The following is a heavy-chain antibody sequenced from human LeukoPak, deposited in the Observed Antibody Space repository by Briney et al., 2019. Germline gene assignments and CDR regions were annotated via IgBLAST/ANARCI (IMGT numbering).Heavy chain of an antibody. CDR2: ISGGGGST. V-gene: IGHV3-23*01. D-gene: IGHD2-2*01. Sequence: TGGSLRLSCAASGFTFTSYSMNWVRQAPGKGLEWVSTISGGGGSTYYADSVKGRFTISRDNSKKTVDLEMNNLRVEDSAIFYCAKIVVPAAFYFYGMDVWGPGTTVTVSS. CDR3: AKIVVPAAFYFYGMDV. J-gene: IGHJ6*02. CDR1: GFTFTSYS.